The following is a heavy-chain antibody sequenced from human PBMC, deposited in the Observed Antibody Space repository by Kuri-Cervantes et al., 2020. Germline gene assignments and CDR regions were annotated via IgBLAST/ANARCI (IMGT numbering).Heavy chain of an antibody. CDR2: ITRTGST. CDR1: GGSISSYY. J-gene: IGHJ6*03. CDR3: AREYYYYMDN. Sequence: SETLSLTCTVSGGSISSYYWSWIRQPPGKGLEWIGEITRTGSTNYNPSLKSRVTMPVDTSKNQFSLKLSSVTAADTAVYYCAREYYYYMDNWGKGTTVTVSS. V-gene: IGHV4-34*01.